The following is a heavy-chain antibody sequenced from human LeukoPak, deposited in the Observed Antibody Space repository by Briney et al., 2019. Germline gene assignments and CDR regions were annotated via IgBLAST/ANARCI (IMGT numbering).Heavy chain of an antibody. CDR2: IYYSGST. Sequence: SETLSLTCTVSGNSIRSSSYYWGWIRQPPGKGLEWIGYIYYSGSTYYSSSLKSRVTISVDTSKNQFSLELNSVTAADTAVYYCASRYYYDSSGYFLYWGQGTLVTVSS. J-gene: IGHJ4*02. D-gene: IGHD3-22*01. CDR1: GNSIRSSSYY. CDR3: ASRYYYDSSGYFLY. V-gene: IGHV4-39*01.